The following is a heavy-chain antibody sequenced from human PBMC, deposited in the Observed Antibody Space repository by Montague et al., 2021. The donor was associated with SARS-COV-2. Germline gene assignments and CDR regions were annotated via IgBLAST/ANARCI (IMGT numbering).Heavy chain of an antibody. CDR3: VGDQSPMGFDY. CDR2: VSYGSTYI. D-gene: IGHD5-24*01. J-gene: IGHJ4*02. CDR1: GFTLSNYN. V-gene: IGHV3-21*03. Sequence: SLRLSCAASGFTLSNYNMNWIRQAPGKGLEWVSSVSYGSTYIYYADSVKGRFSISRDNAQNSLSLQMNNLRADDTAVYYCVGDQSPMGFDYWGQGTLVTVSS.